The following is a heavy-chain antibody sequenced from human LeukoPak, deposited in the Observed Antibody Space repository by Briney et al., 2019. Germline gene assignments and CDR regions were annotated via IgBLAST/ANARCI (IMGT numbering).Heavy chain of an antibody. Sequence: GGALRLSCAASGFTFNDYAMHWVRQAPGRGLEWVSLICGNGRRTFYADSVKGRFTISRNNSKNSLYLQMNSLRAEDTALYYCAKDIRDRGYADCWGQGTLVTVSS. CDR2: ICGNGRRT. V-gene: IGHV3-43*02. CDR1: GFTFNDYA. D-gene: IGHD3-22*01. CDR3: AKDIRDRGYADC. J-gene: IGHJ4*02.